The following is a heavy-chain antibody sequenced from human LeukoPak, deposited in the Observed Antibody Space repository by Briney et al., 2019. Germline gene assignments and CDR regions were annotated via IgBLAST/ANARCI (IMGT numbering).Heavy chain of an antibody. Sequence: SETLSLTCTVSGGSISSGSYYWSWIWQPAGKGLEWIGRIYTSGSTNYNPSLKSRVTISVDTSKNQFSLKLSSVTAADTAVYYCARAPRPGYCSGGSCDVDYWGQGTLVTVSS. V-gene: IGHV4-61*02. J-gene: IGHJ4*02. D-gene: IGHD2-15*01. CDR3: ARAPRPGYCSGGSCDVDY. CDR1: GGSISSGSYY. CDR2: IYTSGST.